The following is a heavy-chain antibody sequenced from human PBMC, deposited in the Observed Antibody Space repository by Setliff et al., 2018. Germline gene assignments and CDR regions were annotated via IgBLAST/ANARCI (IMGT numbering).Heavy chain of an antibody. J-gene: IGHJ4*02. V-gene: IGHV4-4*08. Sequence: PSETLSLTCTVSGGSISSNYWSWVRQPPGKGLEWIGYIYTSGSTNYNPSLKSRGTISVDTSRNQFSLKLSSVTAADTAVYYCAHSTTFDLHHDYWGQGALVTVSS. CDR1: GGSISSNY. CDR2: IYTSGST. D-gene: IGHD3-9*01. CDR3: AHSTTFDLHHDY.